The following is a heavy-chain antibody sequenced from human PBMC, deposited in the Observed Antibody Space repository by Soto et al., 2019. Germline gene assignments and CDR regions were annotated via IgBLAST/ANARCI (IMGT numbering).Heavy chain of an antibody. Sequence: PGGSLRLSCAASGFTFGNYAMSWVRQAPGKGLEWVSAISGGGDSTYYADSVKGRFTISRDNSKNTLYLQMNSLRAEDTAVYYWAKSDPGTPTPFDYWGQGTLVTVSS. CDR1: GFTFGNYA. CDR3: AKSDPGTPTPFDY. D-gene: IGHD1-7*01. V-gene: IGHV3-23*01. CDR2: ISGGGDST. J-gene: IGHJ4*02.